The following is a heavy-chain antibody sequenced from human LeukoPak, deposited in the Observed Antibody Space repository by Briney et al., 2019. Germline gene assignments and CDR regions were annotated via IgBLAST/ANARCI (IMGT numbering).Heavy chain of an antibody. CDR1: GYSFSAYW. V-gene: IGHV5-51*01. Sequence: GESLKISCKGSGYSFSAYWIAWVRQMPGKGLEWMGNIYPGDYHTRYSPSFQGRVTISADKSISTAYLQWSSLKASDTAMYYCARRTQSELHDIWGQGTVVTVSS. CDR3: ARRTQSELHDI. CDR2: IYPGDYHT. D-gene: IGHD1-26*01. J-gene: IGHJ3*02.